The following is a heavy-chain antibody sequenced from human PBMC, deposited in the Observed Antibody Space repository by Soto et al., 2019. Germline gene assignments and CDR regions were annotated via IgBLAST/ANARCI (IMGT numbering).Heavy chain of an antibody. V-gene: IGHV1-2*04. Sequence: ASVKVSCKASGYTFTGYYMHWVRQAPGQGLEWMGWINPNSGGTNYAQKFQGWVTMTRDTSISTAYMELSRLRSDDTAVYYCARDSYYQLLREGYYYYGMDVWGQGTTVTAP. J-gene: IGHJ6*02. CDR3: ARDSYYQLLREGYYYYGMDV. CDR2: INPNSGGT. CDR1: GYTFTGYY. D-gene: IGHD2-2*01.